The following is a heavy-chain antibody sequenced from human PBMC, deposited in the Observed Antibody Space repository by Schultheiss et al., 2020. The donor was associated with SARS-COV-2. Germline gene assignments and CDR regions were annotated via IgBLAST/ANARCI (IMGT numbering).Heavy chain of an antibody. Sequence: ASVKVSCKASGYTFTGYYMHWVRQAPGQGLEWMGWINPSGGSTSYAQKFQGRVTMTTDTSTSTAYMELRSLRSDDTAVYYCARGTPDDYWGQGTLVTVSS. CDR2: INPSGGST. V-gene: IGHV1-46*01. CDR3: ARGTPDDY. J-gene: IGHJ4*02. CDR1: GYTFTGYY.